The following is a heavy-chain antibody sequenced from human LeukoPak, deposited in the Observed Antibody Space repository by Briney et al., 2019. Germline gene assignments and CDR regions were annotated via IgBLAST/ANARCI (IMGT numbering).Heavy chain of an antibody. CDR3: ARGPSKGYCSGGSCYSRNDY. D-gene: IGHD2-15*01. V-gene: IGHV3-21*01. Sequence: GGSLRLSCAASGFTFSDYNMRWIRQAPGKGLEWVSSISSSSSYIYYADSVKGRFTISRDNAKNSLYLQMNSLRAEDTAAYYCARGPSKGYCSGGSCYSRNDYWGQGTLVTVSS. CDR1: GFTFSDYN. J-gene: IGHJ4*02. CDR2: ISSSSSYI.